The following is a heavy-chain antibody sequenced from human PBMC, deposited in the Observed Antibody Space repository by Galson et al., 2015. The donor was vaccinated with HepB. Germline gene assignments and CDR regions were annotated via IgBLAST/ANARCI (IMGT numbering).Heavy chain of an antibody. CDR1: GFTFSSYS. J-gene: IGHJ2*01. D-gene: IGHD6-13*01. CDR2: ISSSSSYI. Sequence: SLRLSCAASGFTFSSYSMNWVRQAPGKGLEWVSSISSSSSYIYYADSVKGRFTISRDNAKNSLYLQMNSLRAEDTAVYYCARDWNSSSWRYWYFDLWGRGTLVTVSS. V-gene: IGHV3-21*01. CDR3: ARDWNSSSWRYWYFDL.